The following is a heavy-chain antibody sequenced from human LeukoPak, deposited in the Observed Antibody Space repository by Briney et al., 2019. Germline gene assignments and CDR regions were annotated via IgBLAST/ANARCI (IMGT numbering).Heavy chain of an antibody. CDR3: ARRSETYYYDSSGYYYFDY. V-gene: IGHV4-34*01. D-gene: IGHD3-22*01. CDR2: INHSGST. CDR1: GGSFSGYY. J-gene: IGHJ4*02. Sequence: PSETLSLTCAVYGGSFSGYYWSWIRQPPGKGLEWIGEINHSGSTNYNPSLKSRVTISVDTSKNQFSLKRSSVTAADTAVYYCARRSETYYYDSSGYYYFDYWGQGTLVTVSS.